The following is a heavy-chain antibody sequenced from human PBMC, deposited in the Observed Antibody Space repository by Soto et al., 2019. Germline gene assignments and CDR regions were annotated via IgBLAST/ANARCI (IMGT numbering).Heavy chain of an antibody. Sequence: GGSLRLSCAASGFTFSSYGMHWVRQAPGKGLEWVAVISYDGSNKYYADSVKGRFTISRDNSKNTLYLQMNSLRAEDTAVYYCAKDHYDSSGSIIDYWGQGTLVTVSS. D-gene: IGHD3-22*01. V-gene: IGHV3-30*18. CDR1: GFTFSSYG. J-gene: IGHJ4*02. CDR2: ISYDGSNK. CDR3: AKDHYDSSGSIIDY.